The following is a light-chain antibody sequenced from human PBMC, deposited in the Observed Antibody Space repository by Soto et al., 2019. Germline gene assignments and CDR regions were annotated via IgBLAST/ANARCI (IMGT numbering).Light chain of an antibody. CDR3: SSYATSSFWV. V-gene: IGLV2-14*01. CDR1: SSDVGGYKY. J-gene: IGLJ3*02. CDR2: EVS. Sequence: QSALTQSASVSGSPGQSITISCTGTSSDVGGYKYVSWYQQHPGKAPKLMIYEVSNRPSGVSNRFSGSKSGNMASLTISGLQAEDEADYYCSSYATSSFWVFGGGTKVTVL.